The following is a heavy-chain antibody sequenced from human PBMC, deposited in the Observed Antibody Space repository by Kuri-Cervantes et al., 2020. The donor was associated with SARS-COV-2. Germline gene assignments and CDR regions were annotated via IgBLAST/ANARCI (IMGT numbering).Heavy chain of an antibody. CDR3: ARGPGLSDSRGYYYFY. Sequence: ASVKVSCKASGYIFTSHNMHWVRQAPGQGLEWMGMLNPSGGSRINTQKFQGRLTMTRDTPTSTVYMELSSLRSEDTAVYYCARGPGLSDSRGYYYFYWGQGTLVTVSS. V-gene: IGHV1-46*01. D-gene: IGHD3-22*01. J-gene: IGHJ4*02. CDR2: LNPSGGSR. CDR1: GYIFTSHN.